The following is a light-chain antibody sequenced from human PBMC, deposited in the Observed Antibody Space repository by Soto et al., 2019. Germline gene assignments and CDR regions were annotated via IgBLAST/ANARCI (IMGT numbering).Light chain of an antibody. V-gene: IGLV2-14*01. CDR1: SSDVGAYDY. Sequence: QSALTQPASVSGSPGQSITISCTGTSSDVGAYDYVSWYQQYPGKAPKLIIYEVTYRPSGVSDRLSGSKSGNTASLTISGLQAEDEADYYCTSYTSSLTWVFGGGTKLTVL. J-gene: IGLJ3*02. CDR3: TSYTSSLTWV. CDR2: EVT.